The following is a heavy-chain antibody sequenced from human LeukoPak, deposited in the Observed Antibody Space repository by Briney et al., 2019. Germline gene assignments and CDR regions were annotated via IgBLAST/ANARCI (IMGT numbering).Heavy chain of an antibody. V-gene: IGHV4-59*01. D-gene: IGHD6-6*01. J-gene: IGHJ4*02. CDR3: AGSIAARPDYYFDY. CDR1: GGSIGSYY. CDR2: IYYSGST. Sequence: SETLSLTCTVSGGSIGSYYWSWIRQPPGKGLEWIGYIYYSGSTNYNPSLKSRVTISVDTSKNQFSLKLSSVTAADTAVYYCAGSIAARPDYYFDYWGQGTLVTVSS.